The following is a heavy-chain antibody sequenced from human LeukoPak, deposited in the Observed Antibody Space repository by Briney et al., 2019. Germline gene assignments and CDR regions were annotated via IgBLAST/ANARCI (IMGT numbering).Heavy chain of an antibody. Sequence: GGSLRLSCAASGFTFSTYWMHWVRQAPGKGLVWVSRINTDGSDISYADSVRGRFTISRDNARNTLYLQMNSLRADDTAVYYCARVAAAGGGPFDYWGRGTLVTVSS. J-gene: IGHJ4*02. CDR2: INTDGSDI. D-gene: IGHD6-13*01. V-gene: IGHV3-74*03. CDR1: GFTFSTYW. CDR3: ARVAAAGGGPFDY.